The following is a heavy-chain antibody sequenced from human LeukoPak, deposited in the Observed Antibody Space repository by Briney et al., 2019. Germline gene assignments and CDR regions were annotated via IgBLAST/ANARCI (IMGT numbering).Heavy chain of an antibody. CDR2: IIPIFGTA. D-gene: IGHD3-9*01. CDR3: ARGRYYIILPRAPPLFDY. V-gene: IGHV1-69*13. Sequence: ASVKVSCKASGGTFSSYAISWVRQAPGQGLEWMGGIIPIFGTANYAQKFQGRVTITADESTSTAYMELSSLRSEDTAVYYCARGRYYIILPRAPPLFDYWGRGTLVTVSS. CDR1: GGTFSSYA. J-gene: IGHJ4*02.